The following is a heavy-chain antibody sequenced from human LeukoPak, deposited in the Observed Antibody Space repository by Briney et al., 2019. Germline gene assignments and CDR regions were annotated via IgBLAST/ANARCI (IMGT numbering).Heavy chain of an antibody. CDR2: ISSSGSTK. Sequence: GGSVRLSCAASGFTFSTYNMNWDRQAPGKGLEWVSYISSSGSTKYYADSVKGRFTISRDNVKNSLFLQMNSLSDEDTAVYYCARDFLTGYFDYWGQATMVTVSS. CDR1: GFTFSTYN. J-gene: IGHJ4*02. V-gene: IGHV3-48*02. D-gene: IGHD3-9*01. CDR3: ARDFLTGYFDY.